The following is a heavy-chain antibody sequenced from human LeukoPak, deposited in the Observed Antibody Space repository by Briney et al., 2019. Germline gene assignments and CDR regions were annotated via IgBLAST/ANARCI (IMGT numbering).Heavy chain of an antibody. D-gene: IGHD3-3*01. CDR3: ARDSTYYDFWSGYSNGMDV. CDR1: GFTFSSYG. CDR2: IWYDGSNK. J-gene: IGHJ6*02. Sequence: GGSLRLSCAASGFTFSSYGMHWVRQAPGKGLEWVAVIWYDGSNKYYADSVKGRFTIPRDNSKNTLYLQMNSLRAEDTAVYYCARDSTYYDFWSGYSNGMDVWGQGTTVTVSS. V-gene: IGHV3-33*01.